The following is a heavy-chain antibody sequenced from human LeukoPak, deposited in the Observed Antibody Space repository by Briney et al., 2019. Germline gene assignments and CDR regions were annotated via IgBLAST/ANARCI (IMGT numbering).Heavy chain of an antibody. CDR3: AREYYDFWSGYYGGIGDAFDI. V-gene: IGHV4-4*02. CDR1: GGSISSSNW. J-gene: IGHJ3*02. D-gene: IGHD3-3*01. Sequence: SGTLSLTCAVSGGSISSSNWWSWVRQPPGKGLEWIGEIYHSGSTNYNPSLKSRVTISVDKSKNQFSLKLSSVTAADTAVYYCAREYYDFWSGYYGGIGDAFDIWGQGTMVTVSS. CDR2: IYHSGST.